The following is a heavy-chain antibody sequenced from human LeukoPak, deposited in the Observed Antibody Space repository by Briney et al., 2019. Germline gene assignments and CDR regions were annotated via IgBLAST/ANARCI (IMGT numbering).Heavy chain of an antibody. D-gene: IGHD2-15*01. CDR1: GFTFSSYH. V-gene: IGHV3-48*01. Sequence: QTGGSLRLSCAASGFTFSSYHMHWVRQAPGKGLEWLSYISSSSSTMYYADSVKGRFTISRDNAKNSLYLQMSGLRAEDTAIYYCATERPCDGGNCYLRAFEIWGQGTKVTVAT. J-gene: IGHJ3*02. CDR3: ATERPCDGGNCYLRAFEI. CDR2: ISSSSSTM.